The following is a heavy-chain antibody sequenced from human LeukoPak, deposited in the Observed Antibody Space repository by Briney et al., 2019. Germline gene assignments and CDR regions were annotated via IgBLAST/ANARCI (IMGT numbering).Heavy chain of an antibody. CDR2: ISSSSSYI. D-gene: IGHD3-9*01. CDR3: ARDRGYDILTGYLDY. CDR1: GFTVSSNY. V-gene: IGHV3-21*01. J-gene: IGHJ4*02. Sequence: GGSPRLSCAASGFTVSSNYMNWVRQAPGKGLEWVSSISSSSSYIYYADSVKGRFTISRDNAKNSLYLQMNSLRAEDTAVYYCARDRGYDILTGYLDYWGQGTLVTVSS.